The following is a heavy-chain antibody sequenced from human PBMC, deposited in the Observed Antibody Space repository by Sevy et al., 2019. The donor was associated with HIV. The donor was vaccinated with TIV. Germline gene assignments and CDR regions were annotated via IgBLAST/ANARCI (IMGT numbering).Heavy chain of an antibody. J-gene: IGHJ4*02. V-gene: IGHV4-34*01. D-gene: IGHD6-19*01. CDR2: INHSGRP. CDR1: GGSFSGYY. CDR3: ARYRVAGNFDY. Sequence: SETLSLTCAVYGGSFSGYYWNWIRQPPGKGLEWIGEINHSGRPNYNPSLESRVTISVDTSRNQFSLRLSSVTAADTAVYYCARYRVAGNFDYWGQGTLVTVSS.